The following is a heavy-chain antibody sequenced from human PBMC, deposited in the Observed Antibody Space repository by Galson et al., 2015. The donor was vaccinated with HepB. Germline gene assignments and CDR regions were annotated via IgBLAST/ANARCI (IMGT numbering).Heavy chain of an antibody. CDR3: ARGGYSGWYVKWGLAAPYYFDY. Sequence: SLRLSCAASGFTFSSYWMSWVRQAPGKGLEWVANIKQDGSEKYYVDSVKGRFTISRDNAKNSLYLQMNSLRAEDTAVYYCARGGYSGWYVKWGLAAPYYFDYWGQGTLVTVSS. CDR2: IKQDGSEK. D-gene: IGHD6-19*01. V-gene: IGHV3-7*03. J-gene: IGHJ4*02. CDR1: GFTFSSYW.